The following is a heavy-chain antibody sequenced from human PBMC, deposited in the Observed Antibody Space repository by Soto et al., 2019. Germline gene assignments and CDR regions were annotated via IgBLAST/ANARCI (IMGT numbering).Heavy chain of an antibody. CDR2: IYPGDSDT. CDR3: ARFNYDSSGYYYWFDP. CDR1: GYSFTSYW. Sequence: EVQLVQSGAEVKKSGESLKISCKGSGYSFTSYWIGWVRQMPGKGLEWMGIIYPGDSDTRYSPSFQGQVTISADKSISTAYLQWSSLKASDTAMYYCARFNYDSSGYYYWFDPWGQGTLVTVSS. V-gene: IGHV5-51*01. J-gene: IGHJ5*02. D-gene: IGHD3-22*01.